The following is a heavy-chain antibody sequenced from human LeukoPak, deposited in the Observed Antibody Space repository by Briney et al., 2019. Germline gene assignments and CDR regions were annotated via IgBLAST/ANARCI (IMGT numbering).Heavy chain of an antibody. Sequence: SGGSLRLPCAASGFTFDDYALHWVRQAPGKGLEWVSLIIGEGGSPYYADSVKSRFTISRDNSKNSLYRQMNSLRTEDTALYYCAKARYYYDSSTDYWGEGALVTVSS. CDR3: AKARYYYDSSTDY. CDR1: GFTFDDYA. CDR2: IIGEGGSP. D-gene: IGHD3-22*01. J-gene: IGHJ4*02. V-gene: IGHV3-43*02.